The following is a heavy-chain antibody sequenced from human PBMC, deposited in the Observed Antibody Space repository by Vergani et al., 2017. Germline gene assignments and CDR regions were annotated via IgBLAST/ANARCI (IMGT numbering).Heavy chain of an antibody. V-gene: IGHV4-39*01. CDR3: ARHKEQLVPGNYYYYYMDV. J-gene: IGHJ6*03. CDR1: GGSIRSTFYY. CDR2: IYYSGST. D-gene: IGHD6-13*01. Sequence: QLQLQESDPGLVKPSETLSLTCTVSGGSIRSTFYYWGWIRQPPGKGLEWIGTIYYSGSTYYNPSLKSRVTISVDKSKNQFSLKLNSVTAADTAVYYCARHKEQLVPGNYYYYYMDVWGKGTTVTVSS.